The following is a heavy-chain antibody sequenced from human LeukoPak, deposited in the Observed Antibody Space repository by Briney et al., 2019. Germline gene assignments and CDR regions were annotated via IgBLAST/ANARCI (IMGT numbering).Heavy chain of an antibody. CDR2: INIGGTNT. CDR1: GFTFNDYY. V-gene: IGHV3-11*01. CDR3: ATDGAGFDT. J-gene: IGHJ5*02. Sequence: GGSLRLSCAASGFTFNDYYMSWIRQAPGKRLEWLSYINIGGTNTHYADSVKGRFTISRDNAKKSLYLEMNNLRAEDTAVYYCATDGAGFDTWGQGVLVTVSS.